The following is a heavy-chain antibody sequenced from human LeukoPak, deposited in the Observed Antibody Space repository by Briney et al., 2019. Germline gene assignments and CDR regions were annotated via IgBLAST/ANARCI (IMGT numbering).Heavy chain of an antibody. CDR2: INIGGTNT. CDR1: GFTFNDYY. V-gene: IGHV3-11*01. CDR3: ATDGAGFDT. J-gene: IGHJ5*02. Sequence: GGSLRLSCAASGFTFNDYYMSWIRQAPGKRLEWLSYINIGGTNTHYADSVKGRFTISRDNAKKSLYLEMNNLRAEDTAVYYCATDGAGFDTWGQGVLVTVSS.